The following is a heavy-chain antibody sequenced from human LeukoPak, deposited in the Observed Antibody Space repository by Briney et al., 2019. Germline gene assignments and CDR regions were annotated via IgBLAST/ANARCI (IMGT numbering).Heavy chain of an antibody. CDR1: GYTFTSYY. D-gene: IGHD3-9*01. V-gene: IGHV1-46*01. CDR2: INPSGGST. CDR3: ARVRPRKYYGILTGYYKLNWFDP. J-gene: IGHJ5*02. Sequence: GASVKVSCKASGYTFTSYYMHWVRQAPGQGLEWMGIINPSGGSTSYAQKFQGRVTMTRDTSTSTVYMELSSLRSEDTAVYYCARVRPRKYYGILTGYYKLNWFDPWGQGTLVTVSS.